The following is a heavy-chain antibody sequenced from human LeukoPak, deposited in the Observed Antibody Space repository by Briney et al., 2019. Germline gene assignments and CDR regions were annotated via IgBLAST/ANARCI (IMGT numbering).Heavy chain of an antibody. Sequence: GGSLRLSCAASGFTFSSYGMHWVRQAPGKGLEWVAFIRYDGSNKYYADSVKGRFTIYRENSKNTLYMQMHSLRAEDTAVYYCAKDLFRVVVITLFDYWGQGTLVTVSS. J-gene: IGHJ4*02. D-gene: IGHD3-22*01. CDR3: AKDLFRVVVITLFDY. CDR1: GFTFSSYG. CDR2: IRYDGSNK. V-gene: IGHV3-30*02.